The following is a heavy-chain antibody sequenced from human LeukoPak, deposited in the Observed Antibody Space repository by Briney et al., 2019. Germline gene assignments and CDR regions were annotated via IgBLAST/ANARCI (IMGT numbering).Heavy chain of an antibody. CDR2: THYSGTT. D-gene: IGHD2-8*01. CDR3: VLAPNSNWFDF. J-gene: IGHJ5*01. Sequence: SETLSPTCSVSGDSIGGFYWNWIRQSPEKGLEWIAVTHYSGTTNYNPSLKSRVTISIDTSRQQFFLKLSSVTAADTAVYYCVLAPNSNWFDFWGQGTRVTVSS. V-gene: IGHV4-59*12. CDR1: GDSIGGFY.